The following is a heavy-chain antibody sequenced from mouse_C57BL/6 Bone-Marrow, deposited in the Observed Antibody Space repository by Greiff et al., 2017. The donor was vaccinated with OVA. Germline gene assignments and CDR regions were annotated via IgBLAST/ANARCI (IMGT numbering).Heavy chain of an antibody. Sequence: VQLQQPGAELVRPGSSVKLSCKASGYTFTSYWMDWVKQRPGQGLEWIGNIYPSDSENHYNQKFKDKATLTVDKSSSTAYMQLSSLTSEDSAVYYCARQGIYYGPDYWGQGTTLTVSS. V-gene: IGHV1-61*01. J-gene: IGHJ2*01. CDR1: GYTFTSYW. CDR2: IYPSDSEN. CDR3: ARQGIYYGPDY. D-gene: IGHD2-1*01.